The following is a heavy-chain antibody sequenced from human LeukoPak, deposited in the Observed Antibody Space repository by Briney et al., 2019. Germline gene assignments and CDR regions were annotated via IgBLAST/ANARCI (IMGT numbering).Heavy chain of an antibody. CDR3: AKDLYGSGREGIFDY. J-gene: IGHJ4*02. D-gene: IGHD3-10*01. CDR2: ISGGGSSA. V-gene: IGHV3-23*01. CDR1: GFTFSSNA. Sequence: GGYLRLSCAASGFTFSSNAMSWVRQAPGKGLEWGSAISGGGSSAYYADSVKGRFTISRDNSKNMLYLQMSSLRAEDTAVYYCAKDLYGSGREGIFDYWGQGTLVTVSS.